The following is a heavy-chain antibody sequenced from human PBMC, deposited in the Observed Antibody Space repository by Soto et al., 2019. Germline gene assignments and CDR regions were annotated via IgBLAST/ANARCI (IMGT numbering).Heavy chain of an antibody. J-gene: IGHJ4*02. D-gene: IGHD1-7*01. V-gene: IGHV3-74*01. Sequence: EVQLVESGGGLVQPGGSLRLSCAGSGFTFTNYRIHWVRQAPGKGLVWVSRVNSDGSSTNYADSVKGRFTISRDNTKNTVFLQMNSLRDEDTAVYYCARAGDWNYVYDFWGQGTLVTVSS. CDR1: GFTFTNYR. CDR3: ARAGDWNYVYDF. CDR2: VNSDGSST.